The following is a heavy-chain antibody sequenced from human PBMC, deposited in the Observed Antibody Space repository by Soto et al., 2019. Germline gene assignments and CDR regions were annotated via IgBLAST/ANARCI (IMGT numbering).Heavy chain of an antibody. J-gene: IGHJ6*03. D-gene: IGHD2-2*01. CDR1: GGSFSGYY. V-gene: IGHV4-34*01. CDR2: INHSGST. CDR3: ARGDIVVVPAAIARRYYYYYMDV. Sequence: QVQLQQWGAGLLKPSETLSLTCAVYGGSFSGYYWSWIRQPPGKGLEWIGEINHSGSTNYNPSLKSRVTISVDTSKNQFSLKLSSVTAADTAVYYCARGDIVVVPAAIARRYYYYYMDVWGKGTTVTVSS.